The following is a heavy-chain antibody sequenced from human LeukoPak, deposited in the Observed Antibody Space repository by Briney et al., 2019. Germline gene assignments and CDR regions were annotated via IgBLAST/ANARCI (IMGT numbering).Heavy chain of an antibody. CDR3: AKALLLSGNDFWSGSQYYFDY. D-gene: IGHD3-3*01. CDR1: GFTFSNYA. Sequence: SGGSLRLSCAASGFTFSNYAMTWVRQAPGKGLEWVSAITGGSGSSTSFADSVKGRFTISRDNSKNTLCLQMNSLRAEDTAAYYCAKALLLSGNDFWSGSQYYFDYWGQGTLVTVSS. J-gene: IGHJ4*02. CDR2: ITGGSGSST. V-gene: IGHV3-23*01.